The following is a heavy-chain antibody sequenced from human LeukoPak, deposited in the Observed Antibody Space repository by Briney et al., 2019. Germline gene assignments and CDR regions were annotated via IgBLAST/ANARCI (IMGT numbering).Heavy chain of an antibody. V-gene: IGHV3-21*01. D-gene: IGHD3-16*01. CDR3: ARDQGGEQSY. CDR2: ISSSGSYI. J-gene: IGHJ4*02. CDR1: RFTFSSYS. Sequence: PGGSLRLSCAASRFTFSSYSMNWVRQVPGKGLEWVSSISSSGSYIYYADSVKGRFTISRDNAKNSLYLQMNSLRAEDTAVYYCARDQGGEQSYWGQGTLVTVSS.